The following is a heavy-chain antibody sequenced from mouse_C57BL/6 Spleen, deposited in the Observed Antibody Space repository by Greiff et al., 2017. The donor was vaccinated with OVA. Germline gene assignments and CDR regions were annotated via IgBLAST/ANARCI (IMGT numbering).Heavy chain of an antibody. CDR1: GYSITSGYY. J-gene: IGHJ4*01. Sequence: EVQLQESGPGLVKPSQSLSLTCSVTGYSITSGYYWNWIRQFPGNKLEWMGYISYDGSNNYNPSLKNRISITRDTSKNQFFLKLNSVTTEDTATYYCANYYGSSYDAMDYWGQGTSVTVSS. V-gene: IGHV3-6*01. CDR2: ISYDGSN. D-gene: IGHD1-1*01. CDR3: ANYYGSSYDAMDY.